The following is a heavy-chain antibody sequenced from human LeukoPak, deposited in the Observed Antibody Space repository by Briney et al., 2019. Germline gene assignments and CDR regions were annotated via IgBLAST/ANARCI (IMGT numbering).Heavy chain of an antibody. CDR1: GGSISSSSYY. J-gene: IGHJ6*02. D-gene: IGHD7-27*01. V-gene: IGHV4-39*07. CDR2: IYYSGST. Sequence: SEILSLTCTVSGGSISSSSYYWGWIRQPPGKGLEWIGSIYYSGSTYYNPSLKSRVTISVDTSKNQFSLKLSSVTAADTAVYYCARDLGLGIYYYGMDVWGQGTTVTVSS. CDR3: ARDLGLGIYYYGMDV.